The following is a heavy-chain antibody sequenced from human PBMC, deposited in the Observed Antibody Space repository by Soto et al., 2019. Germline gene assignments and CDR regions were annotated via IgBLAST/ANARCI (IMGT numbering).Heavy chain of an antibody. D-gene: IGHD1-20*01. J-gene: IGHJ4*02. CDR2: ISSSSSYI. V-gene: IGHV3-21*01. CDR1: GFTFSSYS. Sequence: EVQLVESGGGLVKPGGSLRLSCAASGFTFSSYSMNWVRQAPGKGLEWVSSISSSSSYIYYADSVKGRFTISRDNAKNSQYLQMNSLRAEDTAVYYCAREGPRGVYYWGQGTLVTVSS. CDR3: AREGPRGVYY.